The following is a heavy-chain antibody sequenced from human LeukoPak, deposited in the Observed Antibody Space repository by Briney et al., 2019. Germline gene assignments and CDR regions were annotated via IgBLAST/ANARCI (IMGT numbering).Heavy chain of an antibody. CDR1: GGSISSYY. CDR3: ARRGYDFWSGSFPTYYYYMDV. D-gene: IGHD3-3*01. V-gene: IGHV4-59*01. J-gene: IGHJ6*03. CDR2: IYYSGST. Sequence: PSETLSLTCTVSGGSISSYYWSWIRQPPGKGLEWIGYIYYSGSTNYNPSLKSRVTISVDTSKNQFSLKLSSVTAADTAVYYCARRGYDFWSGSFPTYYYYMDVWGKGTTVTVSS.